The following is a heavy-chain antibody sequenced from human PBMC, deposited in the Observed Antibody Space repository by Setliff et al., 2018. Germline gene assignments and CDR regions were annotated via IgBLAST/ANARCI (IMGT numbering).Heavy chain of an antibody. Sequence: LRLSCAASGFAFGDYFMSWIREAPGKGLEWISYISSDGITIHYADSVKGRFTISRDNAKNTLYLQMNSLRAEDTAVYYCARGNSGGDYWGQGTLVTVSS. V-gene: IGHV3-11*04. J-gene: IGHJ4*02. D-gene: IGHD6-25*01. CDR1: GFAFGDYF. CDR3: ARGNSGGDY. CDR2: ISSDGITI.